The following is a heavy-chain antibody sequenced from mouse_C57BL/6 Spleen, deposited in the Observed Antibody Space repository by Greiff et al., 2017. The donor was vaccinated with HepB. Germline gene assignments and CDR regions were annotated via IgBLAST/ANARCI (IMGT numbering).Heavy chain of an antibody. CDR1: GYTFTSYW. Sequence: VQLQQSGAELVKPGASVKMSCKASGYTFTSYWITWVKQRPGQGLEWIGDIYPGSGSTNYNEKFKSKATLTVDTSSSTAYMQLSSLTSEDSAVYYCARYANYGRGAWFAYWGQGTLVTVSA. V-gene: IGHV1-55*01. CDR3: ARYANYGRGAWFAY. CDR2: IYPGSGST. J-gene: IGHJ3*01. D-gene: IGHD1-1*01.